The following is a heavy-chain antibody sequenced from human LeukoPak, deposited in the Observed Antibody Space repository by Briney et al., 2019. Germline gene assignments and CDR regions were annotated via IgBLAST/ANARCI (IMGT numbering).Heavy chain of an antibody. V-gene: IGHV4-59*08. CDR2: VYYSGST. J-gene: IGHJ3*02. Sequence: PSETLSLTCAVSGGSISSYYWTWIRQPPGKGLEWFGYVYYSGSTDYNPSLKSRVTISVDTSNKQFSLNLSSVTAADTAVYHCARRCSGPTCYTDAYDIWGQGTMVTVSS. D-gene: IGHD2-2*02. CDR3: ARRCSGPTCYTDAYDI. CDR1: GGSISSYY.